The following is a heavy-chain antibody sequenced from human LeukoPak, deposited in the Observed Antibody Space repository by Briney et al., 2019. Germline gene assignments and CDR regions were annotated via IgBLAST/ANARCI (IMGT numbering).Heavy chain of an antibody. V-gene: IGHV4-39*01. CDR3: TEFYFDRSGYADY. CDR1: GGSISSSSFY. Sequence: PSETLSLTCTVSGGSISSSSFYWGWIRQPPGKGLEWIGSIYYRGSPYYNPSLKSRVTISVDMSENQVSLKLRSVTAADTAVYYCTEFYFDRSGYADYWGQGTLVTVSS. D-gene: IGHD3-22*01. CDR2: IYYRGSP. J-gene: IGHJ4*02.